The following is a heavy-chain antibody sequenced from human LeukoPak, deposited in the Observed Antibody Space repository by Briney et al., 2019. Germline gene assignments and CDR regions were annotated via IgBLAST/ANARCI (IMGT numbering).Heavy chain of an antibody. J-gene: IGHJ4*02. Sequence: GGSMKLSCAASGFTFSSYAMHWVRQPQVKGKEWVAVISYDGSNKYYANSVKGRFTISRDNSKNTLYLQMNSLRAEDTAVYYCAKTKGYSYGYYFDYWGQVTLVTVSS. D-gene: IGHD5-18*01. V-gene: IGHV3-30-3*02. CDR1: GFTFSSYA. CDR3: AKTKGYSYGYYFDY. CDR2: ISYDGSNK.